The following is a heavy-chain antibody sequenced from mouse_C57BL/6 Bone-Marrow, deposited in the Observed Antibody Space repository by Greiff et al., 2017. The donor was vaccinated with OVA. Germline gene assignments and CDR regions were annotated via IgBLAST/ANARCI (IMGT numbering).Heavy chain of an antibody. V-gene: IGHV5-12*01. Sequence: EVMLVESGGGLVQPGGSLKLSCAASGFTFSDYYMYWVRQTPEKRLEWVAYISNGGGSTYYPDTVKGRFTISRDNAKNTLYLQMSRLKSEDTAMYYCARITTVVEGDYAMDYWGQGTSVTVSS. J-gene: IGHJ4*01. CDR2: ISNGGGST. D-gene: IGHD1-1*01. CDR3: ARITTVVEGDYAMDY. CDR1: GFTFSDYY.